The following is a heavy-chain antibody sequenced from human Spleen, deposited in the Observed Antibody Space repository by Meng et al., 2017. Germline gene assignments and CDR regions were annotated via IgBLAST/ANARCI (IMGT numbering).Heavy chain of an antibody. CDR1: GFTLNNYW. CDR2: IKQDGSEE. CDR3: ARSCSGGSCYYDGLDV. J-gene: IGHJ6*02. V-gene: IGHV3-7*01. Sequence: GGSLRLSCAASGFTLNNYWMSWVRQAPGKGLEWVANIKQDGSEEYNVDSVMGRFIISRDNAKNSLYLQMNSLSTEDTAVYYCARSCSGGSCYYDGLDVWGRGTTVTVSS. D-gene: IGHD2-15*01.